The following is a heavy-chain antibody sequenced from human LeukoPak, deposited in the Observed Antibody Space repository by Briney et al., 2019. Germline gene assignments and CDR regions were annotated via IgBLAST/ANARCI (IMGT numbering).Heavy chain of an antibody. CDR1: GFTFSSYA. D-gene: IGHD6-13*01. CDR3: AEEVPAAGHFDY. CDR2: MRYDGSNK. Sequence: PGESLRLSCAASGFTFSSYAMHWVRQAPGKGLEWVSFMRYDGSNKFYADSVKGRFTISRDNAKNSLYLQMNSLRAEDTAVYYCAEEVPAAGHFDYWGQGTLVTVSS. V-gene: IGHV3-30*02. J-gene: IGHJ4*02.